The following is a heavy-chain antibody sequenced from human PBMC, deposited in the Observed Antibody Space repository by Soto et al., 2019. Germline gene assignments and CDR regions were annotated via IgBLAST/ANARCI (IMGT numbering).Heavy chain of an antibody. J-gene: IGHJ4*02. CDR2: IYYSGST. D-gene: IGHD2-2*01. Sequence: SETLSLTCTVSGGSISSSSYYWGWIRQPPGKGLEWIGSIYYSGSTYYNPSLKSRVTISVDTSKNQFSLKLSSVTAADTAVYYCARHRAIVVVPAAKNYFDYWGQGTLVTVSS. V-gene: IGHV4-39*01. CDR3: ARHRAIVVVPAAKNYFDY. CDR1: GGSISSSSYY.